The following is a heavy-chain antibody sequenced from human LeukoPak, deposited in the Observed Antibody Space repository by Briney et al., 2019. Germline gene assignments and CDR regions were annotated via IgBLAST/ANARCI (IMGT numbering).Heavy chain of an antibody. CDR2: ISHSGRYT. CDR3: ARDPELAVDLYYFDY. D-gene: IGHD6-19*01. J-gene: IGHJ4*02. V-gene: IGHV3-11*06. Sequence: GESLRLSCVASGFNFNDYYMSWIRQAPGKGLEWVSFISHSGRYTNDADSVKGRFTISRENAKNSLYLQMNNLRAEDTAVYYCARDPELAVDLYYFDYWGQGTLVTVSS. CDR1: GFNFNDYY.